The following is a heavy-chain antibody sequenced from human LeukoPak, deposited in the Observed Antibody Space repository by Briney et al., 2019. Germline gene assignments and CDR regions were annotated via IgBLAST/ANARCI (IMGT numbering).Heavy chain of an antibody. CDR1: GYTFTDYY. Sequence: ASVKVSCKASGYTFTDYYMHWVRQAPGQGLEWMGWINPNNGGTNYAQNFQGRVTMTRDTSISIVYMELSRLRSDDTAVYYCARGYSGITVTGHNNLKQSNWFDPWGQGTLVTVSS. CDR3: ARGYSGITVTGHNNLKQSNWFDP. J-gene: IGHJ5*02. D-gene: IGHD6-19*01. V-gene: IGHV1-2*02. CDR2: INPNNGGT.